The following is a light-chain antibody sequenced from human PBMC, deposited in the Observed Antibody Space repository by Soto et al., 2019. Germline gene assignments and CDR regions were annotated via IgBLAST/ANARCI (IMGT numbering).Light chain of an antibody. V-gene: IGKV2-30*02. CDR2: KVS. Sequence: DFLMTKSPLSLPVTLGQPASISCRSNQSLVHSDGIAYFSWFQQRPGRSPRRLIYKVSNRDSGVPARFSGSGSGTDFALKISRVEAEDVGVYYCMQGTHWPITFGQGTRLEIK. CDR3: MQGTHWPIT. CDR1: QSLVHSDGIAY. J-gene: IGKJ5*01.